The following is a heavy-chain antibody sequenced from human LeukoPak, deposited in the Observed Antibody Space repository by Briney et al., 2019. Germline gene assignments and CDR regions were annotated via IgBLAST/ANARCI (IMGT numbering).Heavy chain of an antibody. V-gene: IGHV3-73*01. Sequence: GRSLRLSCAASGFTFSSYAMHWVRQASGKGLEWVGRIRSKANSYATAYAASVKGRFTISRDDSKNTAYLQMNSLKTEDTAVYYCARDSAAGTWIDYWGQGTLVTVSS. CDR1: GFTFSSYA. CDR2: IRSKANSYAT. J-gene: IGHJ4*02. CDR3: ARDSAAGTWIDY. D-gene: IGHD6-13*01.